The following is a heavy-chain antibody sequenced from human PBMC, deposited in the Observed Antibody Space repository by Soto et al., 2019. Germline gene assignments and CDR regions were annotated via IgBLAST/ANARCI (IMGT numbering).Heavy chain of an antibody. CDR1: GYTFTNYW. CDR3: AASIFYYSMDV. Sequence: PGESLKISCKGSGYTFTNYWIGWVRQMPGKGPEWMGIIYPGDSDTKYNPSFQGQVTISADKSITTTYLQWGSLKASDTAIYYCAASIFYYSMDVWGQGTTVTVSS. CDR2: IYPGDSDT. J-gene: IGHJ6*02. V-gene: IGHV5-51*01.